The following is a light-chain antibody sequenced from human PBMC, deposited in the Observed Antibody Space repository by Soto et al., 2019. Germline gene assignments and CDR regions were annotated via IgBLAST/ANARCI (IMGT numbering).Light chain of an antibody. J-gene: IGKJ1*01. CDR3: QQYDNLWT. CDR1: QSVSSN. Sequence: EIVMTQSPATLSVSPGESATLSCRASQSVSSNLAWYQQKPGQAPRLLMYGASARATGTPARFSGSGSGTEYTLTISSLQSEDFAVYYCQQYDNLWTFGQGTK. V-gene: IGKV3-15*01. CDR2: GAS.